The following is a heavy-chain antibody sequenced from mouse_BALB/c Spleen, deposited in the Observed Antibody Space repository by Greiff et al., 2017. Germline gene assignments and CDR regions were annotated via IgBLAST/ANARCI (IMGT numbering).Heavy chain of an antibody. J-gene: IGHJ4*01. D-gene: IGHD2-14*01. V-gene: IGHV1-54*03. Sequence: LQESGAELVRPGTSVKVSCKASGYAFTNYLIEWVKQRPGQGLEWIGVINPGSGGTNYNEKFKGKATLTADKSSSTAYMQLSSLTSDDSAVYFCARWGYDVGYYAMDYWGQGTSVTVSS. CDR3: ARWGYDVGYYAMDY. CDR1: GYAFTNYL. CDR2: INPGSGGT.